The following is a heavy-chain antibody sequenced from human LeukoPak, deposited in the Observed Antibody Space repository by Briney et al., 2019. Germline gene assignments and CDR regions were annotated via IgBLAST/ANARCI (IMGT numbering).Heavy chain of an antibody. CDR2: ISSSSSYI. D-gene: IGHD3-22*01. CDR3: ARDISVYYDSSAMDY. J-gene: IGHJ4*02. V-gene: IGHV3-21*01. CDR1: GFTFSSYS. Sequence: GGSLRLSCAASGFTFSSYSMNWVRQAPGKGLEWVSSISSSSSYIYYADSVKGRFTISRDNAKNSLYLQMNSLRAEDTAVYYCARDISVYYDSSAMDYWGQGTLVTVSS.